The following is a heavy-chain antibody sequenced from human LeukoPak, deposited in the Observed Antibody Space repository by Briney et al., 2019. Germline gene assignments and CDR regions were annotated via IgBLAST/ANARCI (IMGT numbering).Heavy chain of an antibody. Sequence: PSETLSLTCTVSGGSISSSSYYWGWIRQPPGKGPEWIGSIYYSGSTYYNPSLKSRVTISVDTSKNQFSLKLSSVTAADTAVYYCARDSGLAAAGTDRNWFDPWGQGTLVTVSS. J-gene: IGHJ5*02. CDR3: ARDSGLAAAGTDRNWFDP. V-gene: IGHV4-39*02. D-gene: IGHD6-13*01. CDR2: IYYSGST. CDR1: GGSISSSSYY.